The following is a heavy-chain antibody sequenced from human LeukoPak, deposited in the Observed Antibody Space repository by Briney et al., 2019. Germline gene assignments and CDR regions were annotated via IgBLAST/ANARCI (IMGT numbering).Heavy chain of an antibody. D-gene: IGHD3-3*01. CDR1: GYTFTSYY. Sequence: ASVKVSCKASGYTFTSYYMHWVRQAPGQGLEWMGIINPSGGSTSYAQKFQGRVTVTRDTSTSTAYMELSRLTSEDTALYYCARGNPRQYYDFWSASHNSGLSRWFDPWGQGTLVTVSS. CDR2: INPSGGST. J-gene: IGHJ5*02. V-gene: IGHV1-46*01. CDR3: ARGNPRQYYDFWSASHNSGLSRWFDP.